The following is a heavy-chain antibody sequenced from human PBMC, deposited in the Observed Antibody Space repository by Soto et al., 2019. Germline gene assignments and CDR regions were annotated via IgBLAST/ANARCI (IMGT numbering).Heavy chain of an antibody. D-gene: IGHD5-12*01. CDR1: GGTFSSYT. J-gene: IGHJ4*02. Sequence: GASVKVSCKASGGTFSSYTISWVRQAPGQGLEWMGRIIPILGIANYAQKFQGRVTITADKSTSTAYMELSSLRSEDTAVYYCARDYSGYDFNYFDYWGQGTLVTVSS. CDR3: ARDYSGYDFNYFDY. V-gene: IGHV1-69*04. CDR2: IIPILGIA.